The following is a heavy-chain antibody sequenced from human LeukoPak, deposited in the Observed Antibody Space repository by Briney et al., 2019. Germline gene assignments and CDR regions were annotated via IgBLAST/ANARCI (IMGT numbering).Heavy chain of an antibody. CDR3: ARAGRYYHALDI. CDR1: GFTFSSYW. J-gene: IGHJ3*02. Sequence: GGSLRLSCAASGFTFSSYWMHWVRQAPGKGLVWVSRISTDGSSTNYADSVKGRFTISRDNAKNTLYLQVNSLRAEDMAVYYCARAGRYYHALDIWGQGTMVTVSS. CDR2: ISTDGSST. D-gene: IGHD1-26*01. V-gene: IGHV3-74*01.